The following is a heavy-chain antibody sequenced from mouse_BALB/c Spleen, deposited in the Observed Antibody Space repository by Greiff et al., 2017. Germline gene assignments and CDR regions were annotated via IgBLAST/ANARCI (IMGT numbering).Heavy chain of an antibody. Sequence: EVMLVESGGGLVKPGGSLKLSCAASGFTFSSYTMSWVRQTPEKRLEWVATISSGGSYTYYPDSVKGRFTISRDNAKNTLYLQMSSLKSEDTAMYYCTRGDWNWFAYWGQGTLVTVSA. J-gene: IGHJ3*01. V-gene: IGHV5-6-4*01. CDR2: ISSGGSYT. CDR3: TRGDWNWFAY. D-gene: IGHD3-3*01. CDR1: GFTFSSYT.